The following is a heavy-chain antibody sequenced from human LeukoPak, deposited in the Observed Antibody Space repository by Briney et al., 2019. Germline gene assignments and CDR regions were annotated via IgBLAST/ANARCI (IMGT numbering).Heavy chain of an antibody. Sequence: ASETLSLTCTVSGGSISSSSYYWGWIRQPPGKGLEWIGYIYYSGSTNYNPSLKSRVTISVDTSKNQFSLKLSSVTAADTAVYYCARMVDRDFDYWGQGTLVTVSS. CDR3: ARMVDRDFDY. V-gene: IGHV4-61*05. J-gene: IGHJ4*02. CDR1: GGSISSSSYY. CDR2: IYYSGST. D-gene: IGHD2-15*01.